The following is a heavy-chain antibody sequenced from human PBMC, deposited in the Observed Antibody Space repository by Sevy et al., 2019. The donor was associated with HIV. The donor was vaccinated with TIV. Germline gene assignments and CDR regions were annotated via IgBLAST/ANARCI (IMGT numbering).Heavy chain of an antibody. D-gene: IGHD2-2*01. V-gene: IGHV3-23*01. J-gene: IGHJ5*02. CDR1: GFTFSSYA. Sequence: GGSLRLSCAASGFTFSSYAMSWVPQAPGKGLEWVSAIGGSGGSTYYADSVKGRFTISRDNSKNTLYLQMNSLRAEDTAVDYYAKDLSYTDIVVVPAAMANWFDPWGQGTLVTVSS. CDR2: IGGSGGST. CDR3: AKDLSYTDIVVVPAAMANWFDP.